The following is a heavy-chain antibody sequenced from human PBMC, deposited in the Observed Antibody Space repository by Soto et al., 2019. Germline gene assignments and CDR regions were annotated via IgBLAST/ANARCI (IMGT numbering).Heavy chain of an antibody. CDR3: AKRGIFGANDY. CDR1: GFTFSSYD. D-gene: IGHD3-3*01. Sequence: EVQLLESGGGLVQPGGSLRLSCAASGFTFSSYDMTWVRQPPGKGLEWVSTVSGGGGGTYYADSVKGRFTISRDNSKNTLYLQMNSLRAEDTAVYYCAKRGIFGANDYWGQGTLLTVSS. V-gene: IGHV3-23*01. CDR2: VSGGGGGT. J-gene: IGHJ4*02.